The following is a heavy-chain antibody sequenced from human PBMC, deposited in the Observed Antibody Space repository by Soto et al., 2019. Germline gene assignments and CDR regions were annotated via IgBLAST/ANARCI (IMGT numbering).Heavy chain of an antibody. D-gene: IGHD6-13*01. CDR2: IVPIYRTA. V-gene: IGHV1-69*13. CDR1: GCTFSSHL. CDR3: VSDSGGKRSSS. Sequence: SVKVSCRASGCTFSSHLIIWVRQAPGQGLEWVGGIVPIYRTADYAQKFQGRVTITADESARTSYMELRSLKSQDTAVYFCVSDSGGKRSSSWGQRTLVTVDS. J-gene: IGHJ4*02.